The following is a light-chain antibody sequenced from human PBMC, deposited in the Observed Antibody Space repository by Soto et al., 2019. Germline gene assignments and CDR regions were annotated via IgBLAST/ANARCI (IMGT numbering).Light chain of an antibody. CDR1: QSVGSS. V-gene: IGKV3-15*01. CDR2: GAS. J-gene: IGKJ1*01. Sequence: EIVMTQSPATLSVSPGERATLSCRASQSVGSSLAWYQQTPGQAPRLLIYGASTRATAFPARFTGSGSGTEITLTISSLQSEDFAVYYCQQYSSWPRTFGQGTKVEI. CDR3: QQYSSWPRT.